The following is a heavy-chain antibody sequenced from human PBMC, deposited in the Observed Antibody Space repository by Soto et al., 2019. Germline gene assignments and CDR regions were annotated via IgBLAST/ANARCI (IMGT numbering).Heavy chain of an antibody. Sequence: GASVKVSCKASGYTFTSYGISWVRQAPGQGLEWMGWISAGNGDTKYAQKLQGRVTMTTDTSTATAYMELSSLRSDDTAIYYCARMETFGSLNWFDPWGQGTLVTVSS. CDR3: ARMETFGSLNWFDP. V-gene: IGHV1-18*04. D-gene: IGHD3-16*01. CDR1: GYTFTSYG. J-gene: IGHJ5*02. CDR2: ISAGNGDT.